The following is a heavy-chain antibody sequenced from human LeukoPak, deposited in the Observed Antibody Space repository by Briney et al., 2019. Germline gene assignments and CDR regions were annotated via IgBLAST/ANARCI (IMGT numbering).Heavy chain of an antibody. D-gene: IGHD4-17*01. J-gene: IGHJ4*02. CDR2: ISGSGGST. V-gene: IGHV3-23*01. CDR3: ARADGVFDY. CDR1: GFTFSSYA. Sequence: GGSLRLSCAASGFTFSSYAMSWVRQAPGKGLEWVSAISGSGGSTYYADSVKGRFTISRDNAKNSLYLQMNSLRAEDTAVYYCARADGVFDYWGQGTLVTVSS.